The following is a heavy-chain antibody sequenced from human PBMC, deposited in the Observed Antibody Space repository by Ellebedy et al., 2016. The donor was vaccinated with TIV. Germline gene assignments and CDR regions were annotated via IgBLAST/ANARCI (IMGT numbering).Heavy chain of an antibody. CDR2: ISYDGSNK. V-gene: IGHV3-30*03. D-gene: IGHD2/OR15-2a*01. CDR3: ARDLSDY. Sequence: GESLKISXAASGFTFSSYGLHWVRQAPGKGLEWVAVISYDGSNKYYADSVKGRFTISRDNSKNTLYLQMNSLRAEDTAVYYCARDLSDYWGQGTLVTVSS. J-gene: IGHJ4*02. CDR1: GFTFSSYG.